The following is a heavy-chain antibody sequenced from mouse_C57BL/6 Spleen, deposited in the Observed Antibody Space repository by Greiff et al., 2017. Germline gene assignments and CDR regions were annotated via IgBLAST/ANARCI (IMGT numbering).Heavy chain of an antibody. CDR2: IYPGDGDP. J-gene: IGHJ1*03. CDR1: GYAFSSYW. D-gene: IGHD2-2*01. V-gene: IGHV1-80*01. Sequence: QVQLQQSGAELVKPGASVKISCKASGYAFSSYWMNWVKQRPGKGLEWIGQIYPGDGDPNYNGKFKGKATLTADKSSSTAYMQLSSLTSEDSAVYFCARLVTTSEWYFDVWGTGTTVTVSS. CDR3: ARLVTTSEWYFDV.